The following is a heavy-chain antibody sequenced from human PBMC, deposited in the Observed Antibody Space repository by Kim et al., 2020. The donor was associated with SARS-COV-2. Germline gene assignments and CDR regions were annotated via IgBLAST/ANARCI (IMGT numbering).Heavy chain of an antibody. J-gene: IGHJ4*02. CDR3: ARTRITMIVVVTHFDY. V-gene: IGHV4-31*02. Sequence: SLKSRLTISVDTSKNQFSLKLSSVTAADTAVYYCARTRITMIVVVTHFDYWGQGTLVTVSS. D-gene: IGHD3-22*01.